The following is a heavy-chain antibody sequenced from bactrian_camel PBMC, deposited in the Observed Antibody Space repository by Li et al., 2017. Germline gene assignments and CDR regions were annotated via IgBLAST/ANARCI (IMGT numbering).Heavy chain of an antibody. J-gene: IGHJ4*01. CDR2: PYTGGTQT. D-gene: IGHD6*01. V-gene: IGHV3S6*01. CDR1: GFTFSRYS. CDR3: AADSSSWYHYYR. Sequence: HVQLVESGGGLVQPGGSLRLSCAASGFTFSRYSLSWVRQAAGKGLEWVSAPYTGGTQTFYTDSVKGRFTISKDVAKSTLYLQMNSLKSDDTAMYFCAADSSSWYHYYRWGRGTRVTVS.